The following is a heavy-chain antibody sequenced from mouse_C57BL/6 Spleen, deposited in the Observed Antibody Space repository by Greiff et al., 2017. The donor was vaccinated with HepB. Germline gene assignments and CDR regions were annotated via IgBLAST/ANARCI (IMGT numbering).Heavy chain of an antibody. D-gene: IGHD1-1*01. Sequence: VQLQQSGAELVKPGASVKLSCTASGFNIKDYYMHWVKQRTEQGLEWIGRIDPEDGETKYAPKFRGKATITADTSSNTAYLQLSSLTSEDTAVYYCAPYYGSSYWYFDVWGTGTTVTVSS. CDR3: APYYGSSYWYFDV. V-gene: IGHV14-2*01. J-gene: IGHJ1*03. CDR2: IDPEDGET. CDR1: GFNIKDYY.